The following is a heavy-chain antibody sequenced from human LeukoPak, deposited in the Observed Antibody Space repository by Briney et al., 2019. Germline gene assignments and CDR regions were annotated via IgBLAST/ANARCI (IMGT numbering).Heavy chain of an antibody. V-gene: IGHV3-30*19. J-gene: IGHJ4*02. CDR2: ISYDGSNK. D-gene: IGHD4-11*01. CDR3: ARAGYSNYFDY. Sequence: GGSLRLSCAASGFTFSSYGMHWVRQAPGKGLEWVAVISYDGSNKYYADSVKGRFTISRNNSKNTLYLQMNSLRAEDTAVYYCARAGYSNYFDYWGQGTLVTVSS. CDR1: GFTFSSYG.